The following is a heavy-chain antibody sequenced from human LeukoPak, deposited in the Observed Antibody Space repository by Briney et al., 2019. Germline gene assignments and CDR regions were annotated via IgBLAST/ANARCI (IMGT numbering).Heavy chain of an antibody. V-gene: IGHV4-30-4*01. CDR1: GASISSEDYY. Sequence: SETLSLTCTVSGASISSEDYYWSWVRQPPGKGLEWIGYIYCSGSTYYDPSLKSRATISADTSKNQFSLKLNSVTAADTAIYFCARVGSTWSYYFDYWGQGTLATVSS. CDR2: IYCSGST. CDR3: ARVGSTWSYYFDY. D-gene: IGHD3-10*01. J-gene: IGHJ4*02.